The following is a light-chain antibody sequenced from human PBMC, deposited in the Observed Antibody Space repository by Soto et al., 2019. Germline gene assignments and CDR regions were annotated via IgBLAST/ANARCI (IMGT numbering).Light chain of an antibody. CDR3: QQYNNWPPA. Sequence: EIVMTQSPATLSVSPGERATLSCRASQSVSSNLAWYQQKPGQSPMLLIYGASTRATGIPARFSGSGSGTECTLTISSLQAEDFAFYYCQQYNNWPPAFGPGTKVDI. CDR1: QSVSSN. CDR2: GAS. J-gene: IGKJ3*01. V-gene: IGKV3-15*01.